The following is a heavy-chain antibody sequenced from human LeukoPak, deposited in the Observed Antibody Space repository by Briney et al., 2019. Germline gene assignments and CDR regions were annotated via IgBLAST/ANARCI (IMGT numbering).Heavy chain of an antibody. V-gene: IGHV3-74*01. Sequence: GGSLRLSCAASGFTFTSYWMHWVRQAPGKGLVWVSRINGDGTIATYADSVKGRFTISRDNAKNTVYLQMNSLRAEDTAVYYCLSGLVREGYNNNNYWGQGTHVTVSS. D-gene: IGHD5-24*01. CDR2: INGDGTIA. CDR3: LSGLVREGYNNNNY. J-gene: IGHJ4*02. CDR1: GFTFTSYW.